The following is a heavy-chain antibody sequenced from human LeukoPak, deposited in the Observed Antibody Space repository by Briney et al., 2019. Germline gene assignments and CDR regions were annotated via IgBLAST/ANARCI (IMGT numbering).Heavy chain of an antibody. CDR1: GYTFTSYY. CDR3: ARDLVQQQAQNWFDP. V-gene: IGHV1-46*01. J-gene: IGHJ5*02. Sequence: ASVKVSCKASGYTFTSYYMHWVRQAPGQGLEWMGIINPSGGSTSYAQKFQGRVTMTRDTSTSTVYMELSSLRSEDTAVYYCARDLVQQQAQNWFDPWGQGTLVTVPS. CDR2: INPSGGST. D-gene: IGHD6-13*01.